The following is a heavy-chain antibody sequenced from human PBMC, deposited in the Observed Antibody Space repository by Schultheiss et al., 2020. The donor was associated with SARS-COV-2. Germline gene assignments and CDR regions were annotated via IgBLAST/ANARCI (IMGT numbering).Heavy chain of an antibody. CDR3: ARGGRWLQLWGGEVAEYFQH. J-gene: IGHJ1*01. D-gene: IGHD5-24*01. Sequence: ASVKVSCKASGYTLSSYGISWVRQAPGQGLEWMGWMNPNSGNTGYAQKFQGRVTMTRDTSISTAYMELSRLRSDDTAVYYCARGGRWLQLWGGEVAEYFQHWGQGTLVTVSS. CDR2: MNPNSGNT. V-gene: IGHV1-8*01. CDR1: GYTLSSYG.